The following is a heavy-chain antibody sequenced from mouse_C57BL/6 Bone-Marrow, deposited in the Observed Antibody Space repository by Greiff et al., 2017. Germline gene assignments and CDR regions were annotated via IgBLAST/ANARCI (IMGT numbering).Heavy chain of an antibody. CDR3: ARYPHYYYGSSPYFDY. D-gene: IGHD1-1*01. V-gene: IGHV7-3*01. J-gene: IGHJ2*01. Sequence: EVKLMESGGGLVQPGGSLSLSCAASGFTFTDYYMSWVRQPPGKALEWLGFIRNKANGYTTEYSASVKGRFTISRDNSKSILYLQMNALRAEDSATYYCARYPHYYYGSSPYFDYWGQGTTLTVSS. CDR2: IRNKANGYTT. CDR1: GFTFTDYY.